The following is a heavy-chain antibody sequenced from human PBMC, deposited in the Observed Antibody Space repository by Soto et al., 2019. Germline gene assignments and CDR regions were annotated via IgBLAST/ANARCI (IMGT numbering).Heavy chain of an antibody. CDR3: ARGRMVLDY. CDR2: INHSGST. J-gene: IGHJ4*02. D-gene: IGHD2-8*01. CDR1: GRSLSGYY. Sequence: QVQLQQWGAGLLKPSETLSLTCAVYGRSLSGYYWSWISQPPGKGLEWIGEINHSGSTNYNPSLKSRVTLSVDTSKNQFSLKLSSVTAADTAVYYCARGRMVLDYWGQGTLVTVSS. V-gene: IGHV4-34*01.